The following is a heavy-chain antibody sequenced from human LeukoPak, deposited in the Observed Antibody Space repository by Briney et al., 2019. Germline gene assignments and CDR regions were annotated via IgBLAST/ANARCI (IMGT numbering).Heavy chain of an antibody. J-gene: IGHJ2*01. CDR3: ARDRSEAKRYSSSLLYFDL. D-gene: IGHD6-6*01. CDR1: GGTFSSYA. CDR2: IIPNFGTA. V-gene: IGHV1-69*05. Sequence: SVKDSCKASGGTFSSYAVSWVRQAPGQGLEWMGGIIPNFGTANYAQKFQGRVTITTDESTSTAYMELSSLRSEDTAVYYCARDRSEAKRYSSSLLYFDLWGRGTLVTVSS.